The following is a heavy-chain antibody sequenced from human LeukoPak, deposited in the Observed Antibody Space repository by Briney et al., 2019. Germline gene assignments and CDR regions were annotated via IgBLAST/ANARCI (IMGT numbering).Heavy chain of an antibody. J-gene: IGHJ4*02. CDR1: EFTFSDAW. CDR3: TTVTVCTGSSCPGAFDH. Sequence: GSLRLSCAASEFTFSDAWMNWVRQAPGKGLEWVGRIKNRFNGETTDYAAPVKGRFTISRDDSKKTLYLQMNSLKADDTAVYFCTTVTVCTGSSCPGAFDHWGQGTLVTVSS. V-gene: IGHV3-15*01. CDR2: IKNRFNGETT. D-gene: IGHD2-8*02.